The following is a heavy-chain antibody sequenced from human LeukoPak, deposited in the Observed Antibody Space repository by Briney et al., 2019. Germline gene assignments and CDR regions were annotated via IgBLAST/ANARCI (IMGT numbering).Heavy chain of an antibody. CDR3: ARVNSDTAMALGY. CDR1: GYSFVGYG. CDR2: FNPENGNT. J-gene: IGHJ4*02. V-gene: IGHV1-18*01. D-gene: IGHD5-18*01. Sequence: ASVKVSCKASGYSFVGYGITWVRQAPGQGLEWMGWFNPENGNTNYAQKLQGRVTMTTDTSTSTAYMDLRSLRSDDTAVYYCARVNSDTAMALGYWGQGTLVTVSS.